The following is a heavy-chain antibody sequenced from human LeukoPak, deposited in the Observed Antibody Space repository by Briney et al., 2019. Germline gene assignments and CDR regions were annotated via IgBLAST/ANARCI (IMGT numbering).Heavy chain of an antibody. V-gene: IGHV4-59*01. CDR2: VYYSGTT. Sequence: PSETLSLTCTVSGGSISSYNWSWIRQPPGKGLEWIGYVYYSGTTNYTPSLKSRVIISVDTSKNQFSLNLSPVIAADTAVYYCARVGVDYSGNIIKNYFDYWGQGTLVTVSS. J-gene: IGHJ4*02. D-gene: IGHD4-23*01. CDR3: ARVGVDYSGNIIKNYFDY. CDR1: GGSISSYN.